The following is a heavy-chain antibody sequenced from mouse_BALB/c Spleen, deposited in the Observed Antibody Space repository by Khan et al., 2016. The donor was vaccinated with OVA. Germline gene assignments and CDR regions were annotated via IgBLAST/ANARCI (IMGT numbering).Heavy chain of an antibody. CDR1: GFSLTNYG. J-gene: IGHJ2*01. CDR3: ARNREPDYFDY. Sequence: QMQLEESGPGLVAPSQSLSITCTVSGFSLTNYGVHWVRQPPGKGLEWLGVIWAGGSTNYNSALMSRLSISKDNSKSQVFLKMNSLQTDDTAMYFCARNREPDYFDYWGQCTTLTVSS. CDR2: IWAGGST. V-gene: IGHV2-9*02.